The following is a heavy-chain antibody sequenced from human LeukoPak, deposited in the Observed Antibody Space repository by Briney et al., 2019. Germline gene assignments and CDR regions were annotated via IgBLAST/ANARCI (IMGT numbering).Heavy chain of an antibody. D-gene: IGHD6-19*01. V-gene: IGHV1-2*02. CDR1: GYTFTGYY. CDR2: INPNTGGA. Sequence: GASVKVSCKASGYTFTGYYIHWVRQAPGEGLEWMGWINPNTGGANYAQKFQGRVTMTRDKSISTAYMELSRLRSDDTAVYYCARVDRPYSSSVGYWGQGTLVTVSS. CDR3: ARVDRPYSSSVGY. J-gene: IGHJ4*02.